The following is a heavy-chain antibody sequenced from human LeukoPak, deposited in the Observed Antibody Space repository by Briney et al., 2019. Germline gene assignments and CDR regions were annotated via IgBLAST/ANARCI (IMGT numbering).Heavy chain of an antibody. CDR3: ARVQPPYYYYGMDV. CDR1: GGSISSYY. CDR2: IYYSGST. J-gene: IGHJ6*02. D-gene: IGHD3-10*01. V-gene: IGHV4-59*01. Sequence: SETLSLTCTVSGGSISSYYWSWIRQPPGKGPEWIGYIYYSGSTNYNPSLKSRGTISVDTSKNQFSLKLSSVTAADTAVYYCARVQPPYYYYGMDVWGQGTTVTVSS.